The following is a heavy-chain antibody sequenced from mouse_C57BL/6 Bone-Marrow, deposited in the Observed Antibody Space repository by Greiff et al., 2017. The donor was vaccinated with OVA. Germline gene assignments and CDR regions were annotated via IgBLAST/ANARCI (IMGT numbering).Heavy chain of an antibody. D-gene: IGHD3-2*02. CDR2: IDPSDSYT. Sequence: QVQLQQSGAELVRPGASVKLSCTASGFNIKDDYMHWVKQRPGQGLEWIGEIDPSDSYTNYNQKFKGKSTLTVDKSSSTAYMQLSSLTSEDSAVYYCARGDSSFAYWGQGTLVTVSA. J-gene: IGHJ3*01. V-gene: IGHV1-69*01. CDR3: ARGDSSFAY. CDR1: GFNIKDDY.